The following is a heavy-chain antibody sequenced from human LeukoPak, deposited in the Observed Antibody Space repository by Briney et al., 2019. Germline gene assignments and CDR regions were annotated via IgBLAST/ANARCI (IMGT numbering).Heavy chain of an antibody. V-gene: IGHV4-39*07. Sequence: PSETLSLTCTVSGGSISSSSYYWGWIRQPPGKGLEWIGSIYYSGSTYYNPSLKSRVTISVDTSKNQFSLKLSSVTAADTAVYYCARDHDYVWGSYRLDYFDYWGQGTLVTVSS. CDR2: IYYSGST. D-gene: IGHD3-16*02. CDR3: ARDHDYVWGSYRLDYFDY. CDR1: GGSISSSSYY. J-gene: IGHJ4*02.